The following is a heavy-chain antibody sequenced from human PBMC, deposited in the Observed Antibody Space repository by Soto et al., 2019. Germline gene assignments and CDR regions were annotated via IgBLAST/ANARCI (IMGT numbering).Heavy chain of an antibody. CDR1: GFTFSSYA. Sequence: GGSLRLSCAASGFTFSSYAMHWVRQAPGKGPEWVAVISYDGSNKYYADSVKGRFTISRDNSKNTLYLQMNSLRAEDTAVYYCAREHSSSIAARHLNYFDYWGQGTLVTVSS. J-gene: IGHJ4*02. D-gene: IGHD6-6*01. CDR2: ISYDGSNK. CDR3: AREHSSSIAARHLNYFDY. V-gene: IGHV3-30-3*01.